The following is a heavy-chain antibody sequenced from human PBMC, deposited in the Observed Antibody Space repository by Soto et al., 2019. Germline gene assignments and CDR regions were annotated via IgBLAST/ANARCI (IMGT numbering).Heavy chain of an antibody. CDR1: GGTFSSYA. V-gene: IGHV1-69*13. J-gene: IGHJ6*02. CDR3: ARVPSPYYDSSGYLPRYGMDV. D-gene: IGHD3-22*01. Sequence: SVKVSCKASGGTFSSYAISWVRQAPGQGLEWMGGIIPIFGTANYAQKFQGRVTITADESTSTAYMELSSLRSEDTAVYYCARVPSPYYDSSGYLPRYGMDVWGQGTTVTVSS. CDR2: IIPIFGTA.